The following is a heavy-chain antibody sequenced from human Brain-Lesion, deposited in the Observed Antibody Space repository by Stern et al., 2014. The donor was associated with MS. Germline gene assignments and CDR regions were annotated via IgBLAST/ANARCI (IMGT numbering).Heavy chain of an antibody. J-gene: IGHJ6*02. V-gene: IGHV4-61*02. D-gene: IGHD2-2*01. Sequence: QMQLVESGPGLVKPSQTLSLSCTVSGGSISSGGYYWSWIRQPAGKGLAWIGRIFNSGSTSYKPSPKSRVPLSKKTSKNHISPRLNSMPAADTAVYYCARGRVVPGFQYYATDVWGQGTTVIVSS. CDR2: IFNSGST. CDR1: GGSISSGGYY. CDR3: ARGRVVPGFQYYATDV.